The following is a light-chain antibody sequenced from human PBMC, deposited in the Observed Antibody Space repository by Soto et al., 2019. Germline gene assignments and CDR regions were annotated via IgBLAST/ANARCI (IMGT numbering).Light chain of an antibody. CDR2: DNS. J-gene: IGLJ2*01. CDR3: QSYDSSSRVV. Sequence: VLTQPPSVSGAPGQRVTISCTGSGSTFGAGYDVHWYQQLPGTAPKLLIYDNSNRPSGVPDRFSVSKSGTSASLAISGIQAEDEADYYCQSYDSSSRVVFGGGTKLTVL. V-gene: IGLV1-40*01. CDR1: GSTFGAGYD.